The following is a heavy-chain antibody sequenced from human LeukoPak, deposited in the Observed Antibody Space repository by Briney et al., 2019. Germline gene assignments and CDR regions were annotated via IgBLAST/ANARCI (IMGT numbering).Heavy chain of an antibody. Sequence: PGGSLRLSCSASGFTFSSYTIYWVRQAPGKGLEYVSAISSNGGTTYYADSVKGRFTISRDNSKNTVYLQMNSLRVEDTAIYYCARGQEFDDGVFDSWGQGTLVTVSS. V-gene: IGHV3-64*04. CDR3: ARGQEFDDGVFDS. J-gene: IGHJ4*02. CDR2: ISSNGGTT. D-gene: IGHD1-1*01. CDR1: GFTFSSYT.